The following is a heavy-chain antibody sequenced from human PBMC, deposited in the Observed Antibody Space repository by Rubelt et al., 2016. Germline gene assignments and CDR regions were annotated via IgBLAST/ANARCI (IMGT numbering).Heavy chain of an antibody. CDR2: IYSGGST. CDR3: ARAEWLDDY. CDR1: GFTVSSNY. D-gene: IGHD6-19*01. V-gene: IGHV3-66*01. J-gene: IGHJ4*02. Sequence: EVQLVESGGGLVQPGGSLRLSCAASGFTVSSNYMSWVRQAPGKGLEWVSVIYSGGSTYYADSVKGRFTISRDNAKNSLYLQMNSLRAEDTAVYYWARAEWLDDYWGQGTLVTVSS.